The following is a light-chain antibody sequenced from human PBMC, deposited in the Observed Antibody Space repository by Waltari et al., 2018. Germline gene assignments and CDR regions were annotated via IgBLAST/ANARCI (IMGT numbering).Light chain of an antibody. CDR2: GNT. J-gene: IGLJ2*01. CDR3: QSFDTSLSGWVV. Sequence: QSVLTQPPSVSGAPGQRVTISCTGSSTNIGAGHDVHWYQDFPGAAPKLLIYGNTNRPSGVPDRFSGSKSGTSASLAITGLQAEDEAHYYCQSFDTSLSGWVVFGGGTKVTVL. CDR1: STNIGAGHD. V-gene: IGLV1-40*01.